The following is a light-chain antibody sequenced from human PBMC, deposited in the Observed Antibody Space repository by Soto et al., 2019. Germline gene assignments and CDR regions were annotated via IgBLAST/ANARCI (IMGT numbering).Light chain of an antibody. CDR2: KAS. CDR1: HAISSS. V-gene: IGKV1-5*03. CDR3: QHYNSYSEA. J-gene: IGKJ1*01. Sequence: DIQMPQSPSTLSGSLGDRFTITCGPSHAISSSLAWYQQKPGKAPKLLIYKASTLKSGVPSRFSGSGSGTEFTLTISSLQPDDFATYYCQHYNSYSEALGQRTMVDI.